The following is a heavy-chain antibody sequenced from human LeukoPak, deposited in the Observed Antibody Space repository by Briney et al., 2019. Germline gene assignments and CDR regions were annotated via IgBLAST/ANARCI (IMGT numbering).Heavy chain of an antibody. V-gene: IGHV3-23*01. J-gene: IGHJ4*02. D-gene: IGHD2-21*01. CDR1: GFTFSSYA. Sequence: GGSLRLSCAASGFTFSSYAMSWVRQAPGKGLEWVSAISGSGGSTYYADSVKGRFTISRDNSKNTLYLQMNSLRAEDTAVYYGAKGKAYCGGDCYSGWGGFDYWGQGTLVTVSS. CDR3: AKGKAYCGGDCYSGWGGFDY. CDR2: ISGSGGST.